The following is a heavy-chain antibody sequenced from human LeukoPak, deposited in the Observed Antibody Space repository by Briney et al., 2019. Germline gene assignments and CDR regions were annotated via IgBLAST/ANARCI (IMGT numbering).Heavy chain of an antibody. D-gene: IGHD1-26*01. CDR1: GGTFSSYA. CDR3: ARESGSYEAYFDY. CDR2: IFPIFATA. V-gene: IGHV1-69*15. Sequence: SVKVSCKASGGTFSSYAISWVRQAPGQGLEWMGRIFPIFATANYAQKFQGRVTITADESTSTAYMELSSLRSEDAAVYYCARESGSYEAYFDYWGQGTLVTVSS. J-gene: IGHJ4*02.